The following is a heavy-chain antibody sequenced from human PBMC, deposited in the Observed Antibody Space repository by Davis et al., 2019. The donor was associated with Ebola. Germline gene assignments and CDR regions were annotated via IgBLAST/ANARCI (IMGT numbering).Heavy chain of an antibody. CDR1: GFTFRNYA. CDR3: AKREGYGQVDY. J-gene: IGHJ4*02. V-gene: IGHV3-23*01. Sequence: GSLRLSCVASGFTFRNYAMSWVRQAPGEGLEWVAGISGTGDNTYYADSVKGRFTISRDNSGNSLSLQMNSLRGDDTAIYYCAKREGYGQVDYWGQGTLVTVSS. D-gene: IGHD5-18*01. CDR2: ISGTGDNT.